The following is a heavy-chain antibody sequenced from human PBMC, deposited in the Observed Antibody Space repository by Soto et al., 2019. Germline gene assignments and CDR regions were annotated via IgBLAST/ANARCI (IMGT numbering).Heavy chain of an antibody. V-gene: IGHV3-33*01. Sequence: QVQLVESGGGVVQPGRSLRLSCAASGFTFSSYGMHWVRQAPGKGLEWVTVIWYDGSNKYYADSVKGRFTISSDNSKNTLYLQMNSLRAEDTAVYYCARVSSGRDYWGQGTLVTVSS. CDR3: ARVSSGRDY. CDR1: GFTFSSYG. CDR2: IWYDGSNK. J-gene: IGHJ4*02.